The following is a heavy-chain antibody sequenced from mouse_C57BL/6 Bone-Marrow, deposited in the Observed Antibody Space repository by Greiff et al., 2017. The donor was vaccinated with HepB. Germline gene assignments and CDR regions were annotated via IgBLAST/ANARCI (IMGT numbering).Heavy chain of an antibody. Sequence: QVQLKQSGAELVRPGSSVKLSCKASGYTFTSYWMHWVKQRPIQGLEWIGNIDPSDSETHYNQKFKDKATLTVDKSSSTAYMQLSSLTSEDSAVYYCARLLLRSWYFDVWGTGTTVTVSS. J-gene: IGHJ1*03. CDR3: ARLLLRSWYFDV. CDR2: IDPSDSET. CDR1: GYTFTSYW. D-gene: IGHD1-1*01. V-gene: IGHV1-52*01.